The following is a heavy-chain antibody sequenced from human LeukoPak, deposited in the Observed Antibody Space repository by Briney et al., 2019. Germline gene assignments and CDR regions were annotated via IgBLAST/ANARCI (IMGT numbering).Heavy chain of an antibody. J-gene: IGHJ5*02. CDR1: GGSFSGYY. D-gene: IGHD4-17*01. Sequence: PSETLSLTCAVYGGSFSGYYWSWIRQPPGKGLEWIGSMYYSGSTYYNPSLKSRVTISVDTSKNQFSLKLSSVTAADTAVYYCARGSGQSLYGDYVTRNWFDPWGQGTLVAVSS. V-gene: IGHV4-34*01. CDR3: ARGSGQSLYGDYVTRNWFDP. CDR2: MYYSGST.